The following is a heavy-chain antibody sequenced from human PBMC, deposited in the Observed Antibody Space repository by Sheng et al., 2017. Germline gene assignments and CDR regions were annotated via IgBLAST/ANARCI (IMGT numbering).Heavy chain of an antibody. D-gene: IGHD2-21*01. CDR3: ARDPDLKNDAFDI. V-gene: IGHV4-39*07. CDR1: GGSISSSSYY. J-gene: IGHJ3*02. CDR2: IYYSGST. Sequence: QLQLQESGPGLVKPSETLSLTCTVSGGSISSSSYYWGWIRQPPGKGLEWIGSIYYSGSTYYNPSLKSRVTISVDTSKNQFSLKLSSVTAADTAVYYCARDPDLKNDAFDIWGQGTMVTVSS.